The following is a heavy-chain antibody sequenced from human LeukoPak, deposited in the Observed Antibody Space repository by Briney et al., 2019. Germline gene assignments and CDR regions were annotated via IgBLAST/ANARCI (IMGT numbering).Heavy chain of an antibody. V-gene: IGHV4-39*07. CDR3: ARGMAVAGFDY. J-gene: IGHJ4*02. CDR1: GGSISSSSYY. CDR2: IYYSGSS. D-gene: IGHD6-19*01. Sequence: SETLSLTCTVSGGSISSSSYYWGWIRQPPGKGLEWIGSIYYSGSSYYNPSLKSRVTMSVDTSKNQFSLKLSSVTAADTAVYYCARGMAVAGFDYWGQGTLVTVSS.